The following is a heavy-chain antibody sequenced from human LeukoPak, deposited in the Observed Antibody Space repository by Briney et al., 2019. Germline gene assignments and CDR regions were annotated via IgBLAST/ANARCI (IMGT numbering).Heavy chain of an antibody. CDR1: GFTFSNYA. V-gene: IGHV3-23*01. J-gene: IGHJ4*02. CDR2: ISSTGSTT. Sequence: GGSLRLSCAASGFTFSNYAMTWVRQAPGKGLEWLSAISSTGSTTYYADSVKGRFTISRDNSKNTLYLQMNSLKAEDTAAYYCAEKKNFYFDYWGQGTLVTVSS. CDR3: AEKKNFYFDY. D-gene: IGHD1-7*01.